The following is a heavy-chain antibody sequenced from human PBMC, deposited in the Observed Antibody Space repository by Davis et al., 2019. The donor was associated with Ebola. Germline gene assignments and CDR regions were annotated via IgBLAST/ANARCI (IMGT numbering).Heavy chain of an antibody. J-gene: IGHJ4*02. V-gene: IGHV1-18*04. Sequence: ASVKVSRKASGYTFTGYYMHWVRQAPGQGLEWMGWINPHNGNTNYAQNVQGRVTMTTDTSTSTAYMEVGILRSDDTAVYYCARAQFPTTSDHWGQGTLVTVSS. CDR3: ARAQFPTTSDH. CDR2: INPHNGNT. CDR1: GYTFTGYY. D-gene: IGHD1-1*01.